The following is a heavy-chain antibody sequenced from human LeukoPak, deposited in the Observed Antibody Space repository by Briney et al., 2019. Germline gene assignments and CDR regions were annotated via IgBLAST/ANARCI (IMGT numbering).Heavy chain of an antibody. CDR2: IYSGGST. CDR3: ARDSNYDY. V-gene: IGHV3-66*01. D-gene: IGHD3-3*02. Sequence: GRSLRLSCAASGFTVSSTYMSWVRQPPGKGLEWVSVIYSGGSTFYADSVKGRFTISRDNSKDTLYLQMNSLRAEDTAVYYCARDSNYDYWGQGTLVTVSS. J-gene: IGHJ4*02. CDR1: GFTVSSTY.